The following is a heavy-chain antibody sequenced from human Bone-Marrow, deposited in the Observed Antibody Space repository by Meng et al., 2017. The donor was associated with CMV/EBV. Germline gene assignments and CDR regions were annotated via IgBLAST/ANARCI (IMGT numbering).Heavy chain of an antibody. V-gene: IGHV3-11*01. CDR1: GFTFSDYY. CDR2: ISSSGSTI. D-gene: IGHD3-3*01. Sequence: GGSLRLSCAASGFTFSDYYMSWIRQAPGKGLEWVSYISSSGSTIYYADSVKGRFTISRDNAKNSMQLQMNSLSAEDTAVYYCARVRLRFLEWLSPDYYYGMAVWGPGNTVTVSS. CDR3: ARVRLRFLEWLSPDYYYGMAV. J-gene: IGHJ6*02.